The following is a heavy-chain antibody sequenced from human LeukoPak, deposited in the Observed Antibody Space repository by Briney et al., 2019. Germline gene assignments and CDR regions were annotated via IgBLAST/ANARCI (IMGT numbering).Heavy chain of an antibody. CDR1: GFTLSNYW. J-gene: IGHJ4*02. CDR3: ARDRQIAY. CDR2: IKQGGSEK. Sequence: GGSLRLSCAASGFTLSNYWLTWVRQAPGQGLEWVANIKQGGSEKHYVDSVKGRFTISRDNAKNSLYLQMNSLRAEDAAVYYCARDRQIAYWGQGTLVTVSS. V-gene: IGHV3-7*01.